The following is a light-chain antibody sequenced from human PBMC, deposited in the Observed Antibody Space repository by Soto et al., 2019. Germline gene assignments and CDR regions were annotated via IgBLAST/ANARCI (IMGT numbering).Light chain of an antibody. CDR2: AAS. V-gene: IGKV1-9*01. CDR1: QGISSY. CDR3: QRYDSPPPT. Sequence: IQLTQSPSFLSASVGDRVTITCRASQGISSYLAWYQQKPGKAPKLLIYAASTLQSGVSSRFSGSRSGTEFALTISSLQPDDSATYYCQRYDSPPPTFGQGTKV. J-gene: IGKJ1*01.